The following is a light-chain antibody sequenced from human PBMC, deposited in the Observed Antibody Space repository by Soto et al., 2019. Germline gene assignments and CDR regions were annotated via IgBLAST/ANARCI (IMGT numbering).Light chain of an antibody. V-gene: IGKV3-11*01. J-gene: IGKJ1*01. CDR2: DSS. CDR3: QQGT. Sequence: EIELTQSPATLSLSPGETATLSCRASQNVDKFLAWYQQRPGQPPRLLIFDSSNRATGVPVRFSGSGSGTVFTLTIGSLEPEDSAVYYCQQGTFGQGTKVDIK. CDR1: QNVDKF.